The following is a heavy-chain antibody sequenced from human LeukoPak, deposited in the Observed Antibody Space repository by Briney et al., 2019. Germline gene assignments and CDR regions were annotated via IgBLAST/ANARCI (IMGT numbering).Heavy chain of an antibody. D-gene: IGHD3-22*01. CDR2: IYSGGNT. V-gene: IGHV3-66*01. CDR3: AGGQYDTSGAGALGY. J-gene: IGHJ4*02. CDR1: GFTVSSNY. Sequence: GGSLRLSCAASGFTVSSNYMSWVRQAPGKGLEWVSVIYSGGNTYYADSVKGRFTISRDNSKNTLYLQMNSLRAEDTAVYYCAGGQYDTSGAGALGYWGQGTLVTVSS.